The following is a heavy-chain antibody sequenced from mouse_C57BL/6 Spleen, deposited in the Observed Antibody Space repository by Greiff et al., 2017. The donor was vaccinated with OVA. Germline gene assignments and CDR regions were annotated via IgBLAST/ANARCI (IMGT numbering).Heavy chain of an antibody. D-gene: IGHD1-1*01. Sequence: VQLQQSGPELVKPGASVKLSCKASGYAFSSSWMNWVKQRPGKGLEWIGRIYPGDGDTNYNGQFKGKATLTADKSSSTAYMQLSSLTSEDSAVYFCVGMTTVGGYWGQGTTLTVSS. CDR3: VGMTTVGGY. CDR2: IYPGDGDT. J-gene: IGHJ2*01. V-gene: IGHV1-82*01. CDR1: GYAFSSSW.